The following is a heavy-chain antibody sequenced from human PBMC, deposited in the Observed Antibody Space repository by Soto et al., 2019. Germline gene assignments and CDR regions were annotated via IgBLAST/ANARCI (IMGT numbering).Heavy chain of an antibody. Sequence: EVQLLESGGGLVQPGGSLRLSCAASGFTFSSYAMRWVRQAPGKGLEWVSAISGSGDSTYYADSVKGRFTISRDNSKNTLYLQMNSLRAEDTAVYYCAKRGSGSYYADWGHGTLVTVSS. CDR2: ISGSGDST. J-gene: IGHJ4*01. CDR3: AKRGSGSYYAD. D-gene: IGHD3-10*01. CDR1: GFTFSSYA. V-gene: IGHV3-23*01.